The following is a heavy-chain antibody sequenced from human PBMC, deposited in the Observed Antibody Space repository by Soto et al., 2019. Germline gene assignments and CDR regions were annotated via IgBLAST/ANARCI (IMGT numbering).Heavy chain of an antibody. D-gene: IGHD2-15*01. CDR3: ARGIVVVAASPFDY. J-gene: IGHJ4*02. CDR1: GYTFTSYG. CDR2: ISAYNGNT. V-gene: IGHV1-18*01. Sequence: QVQLVQSGAEVKKPGASVKVSCKASGYTFTSYGISWVRQAPGQVIEWMGWISAYNGNTNYAQKLQGRVTMTADTSTSTADMELRSLRSDDTAVYYCARGIVVVAASPFDYWCQGTLVTVSS.